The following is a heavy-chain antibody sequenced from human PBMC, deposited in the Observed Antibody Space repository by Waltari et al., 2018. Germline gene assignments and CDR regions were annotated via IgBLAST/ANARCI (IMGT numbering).Heavy chain of an antibody. CDR1: GFTFSSYW. Sequence: EMQLVESGGTLVQPGGSLRLSCGASGFTFSSYWMTWVRQAPGKGLEWVASIKQDGTGKGYVDSVKGRFTITRDNAKRSMYLQMNSLRAEDTAVYYCAREVRYEISGYYYGMDVWGQGTTVTVSS. CDR2: IKQDGTGK. D-gene: IGHD3-22*01. V-gene: IGHV3-7*01. J-gene: IGHJ6*02. CDR3: AREVRYEISGYYYGMDV.